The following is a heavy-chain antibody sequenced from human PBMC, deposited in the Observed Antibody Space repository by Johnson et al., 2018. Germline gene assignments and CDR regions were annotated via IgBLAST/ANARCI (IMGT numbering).Heavy chain of an antibody. CDR2: IIPILGIA. Sequence: QVQLLESGAEVKKPGSSVKVSCKASGGTFSSYTISWVRQAPGQGLEWMGRIIPILGIANYAQKFQGRVTITADKSTSTAYMELSSLRSEDTAVYYCASSSTIQGMDVWGKGTTVTVSS. CDR1: GGTFSSYT. D-gene: IGHD2-2*01. CDR3: ASSSTIQGMDV. J-gene: IGHJ6*04. V-gene: IGHV1-69*09.